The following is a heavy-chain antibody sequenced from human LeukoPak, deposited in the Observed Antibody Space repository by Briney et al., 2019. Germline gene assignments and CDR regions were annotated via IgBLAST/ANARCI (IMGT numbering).Heavy chain of an antibody. CDR2: ISSSSSYI. D-gene: IGHD2-2*01. CDR3: AKDLKEGFCSTTSCYGIDS. CDR1: GFTFSSYS. V-gene: IGHV3-21*04. J-gene: IGHJ4*02. Sequence: GGSLRLSCAASGFTFSSYSMNWVRQAPGKGLEWVSSISSSSSYIYYADPVKGRFTISRDNSKNTLFLQMNSLRAEDTALYYCAKDLKEGFCSTTSCYGIDSWGQGTLVTVSS.